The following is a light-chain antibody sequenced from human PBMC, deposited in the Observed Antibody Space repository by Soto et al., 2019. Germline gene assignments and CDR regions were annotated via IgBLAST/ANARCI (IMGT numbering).Light chain of an antibody. CDR1: SRHSSYS. J-gene: IGLJ1*01. CDR3: QTWGTGIPYV. CDR2: VKSDGSH. Sequence: QLVLTQSPSASASLGASVTLTCTLSSRHSSYSIAWHQQQPEKGPRYLMKVKSDGSHIKGDGIPDRFSGSSSGAERFLTISSLQSEDEADYYCQTWGTGIPYVFGTGTKLTVL. V-gene: IGLV4-69*01.